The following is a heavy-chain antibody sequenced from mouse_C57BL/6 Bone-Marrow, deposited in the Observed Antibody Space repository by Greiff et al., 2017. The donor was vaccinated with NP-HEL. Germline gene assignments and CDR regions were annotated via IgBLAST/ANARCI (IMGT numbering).Heavy chain of an antibody. D-gene: IGHD2-5*01. CDR2: INPNNGGT. Sequence: EVQLQQSGAELAKPGASVKISCKASGYTFTDYYMNWVKQSHGKSLEWIGDINPNNGGTSYNQKFKGKATLTVDKSSSTAYMELRSLTSEDSAVYYCARLYYSNYYAMDYWGQGTSVTVSS. J-gene: IGHJ4*01. CDR1: GYTFTDYY. CDR3: ARLYYSNYYAMDY. V-gene: IGHV1-26*01.